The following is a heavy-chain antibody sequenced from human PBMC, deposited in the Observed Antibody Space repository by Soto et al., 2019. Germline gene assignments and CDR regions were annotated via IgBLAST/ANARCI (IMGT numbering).Heavy chain of an antibody. V-gene: IGHV5-10-1*01. Sequence: GESLKISCKGSGYSFTSYWISWARQMPGKGLEWMGRIDPSDSYTNYSPSFQGHVTISADKSISTAYLQWSSLKASDTAMYYCAYGSGSYYNVPYYYGMDVWGQGTTVTVSS. CDR1: GYSFTSYW. J-gene: IGHJ6*02. D-gene: IGHD3-10*01. CDR3: AYGSGSYYNVPYYYGMDV. CDR2: IDPSDSYT.